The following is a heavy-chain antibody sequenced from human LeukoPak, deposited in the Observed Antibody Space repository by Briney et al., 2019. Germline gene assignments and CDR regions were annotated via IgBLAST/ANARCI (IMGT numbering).Heavy chain of an antibody. CDR2: IYTSGST. J-gene: IGHJ4*02. CDR3: ARDRPGGCSSTSCSN. V-gene: IGHV4-61*02. Sequence: KPSETLSLTCTVSGGSISSGSYYWSWIRQPAGKGLEWIGRIYTSGSTNYNPSLKSRVTISVDTSKNQFSLKLSSVTAADTAVYYCARDRPGGCSSTSCSNWGQGTLVTVSS. D-gene: IGHD2-2*01. CDR1: GGSISSGSYY.